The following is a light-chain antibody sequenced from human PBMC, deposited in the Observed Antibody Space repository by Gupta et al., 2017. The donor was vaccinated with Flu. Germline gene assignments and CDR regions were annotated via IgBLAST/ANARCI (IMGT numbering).Light chain of an antibody. CDR3: ASYTTRSTWV. J-gene: IGLJ3*02. CDR2: GVD. V-gene: IGLV2-14*01. CDR1: SSDVGYYNY. Sequence: SALTQPASVSGSPGQSITISCTGPSSDVGYYNYVAWFQQHPFKAPKLVIYGVDNRASGVADRFSGSKSGNTASLTISGRQTEVEADYYCASYTTRSTWVFGGGTRVTVL.